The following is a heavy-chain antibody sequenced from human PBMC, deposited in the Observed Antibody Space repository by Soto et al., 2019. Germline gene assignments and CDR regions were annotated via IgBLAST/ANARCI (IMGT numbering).Heavy chain of an antibody. CDR3: ATDPNVLLWFGDPPP. CDR2: FDPEDGET. V-gene: IGHV1-24*01. CDR1: GYTLTELS. Sequence: GASVKVSCKVSGYTLTELSMHWVRQAPGKGLEWMGGFDPEDGETIYAQKFQGRVTMTEDTSTDTAYMELSSLRSEDTAVYYCATDPNVLLWFGDPPPWGQGTLVTVSS. J-gene: IGHJ5*02. D-gene: IGHD3-10*01.